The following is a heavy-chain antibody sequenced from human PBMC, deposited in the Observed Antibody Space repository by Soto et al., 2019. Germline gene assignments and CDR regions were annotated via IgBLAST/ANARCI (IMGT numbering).Heavy chain of an antibody. CDR3: ARAPYGSGTKPYYFDY. D-gene: IGHD3-10*01. Sequence: GESLKISCKGSGYIFTNYWIAWVRQMSGEGLEWMGSIYPGDSDTRYSPSFRGQVTISADKSISTAYLQWSSLKASDSAMFYCARAPYGSGTKPYYFDYWGQGTLVTVSS. CDR2: IYPGDSDT. J-gene: IGHJ4*02. CDR1: GYIFTNYW. V-gene: IGHV5-51*01.